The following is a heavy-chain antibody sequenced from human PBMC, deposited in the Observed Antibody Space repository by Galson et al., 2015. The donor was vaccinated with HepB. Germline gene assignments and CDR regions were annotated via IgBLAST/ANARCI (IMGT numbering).Heavy chain of an antibody. CDR1: GGTFSTYA. CDR2: IIPLFGTT. D-gene: IGHD1-7*01. V-gene: IGHV1-69*13. Sequence: SVKVSCKASGGTFSTYAISWVRQAPGQGLEWMGGIIPLFGTTNSAQKFQDRVTITADESTTTAYMELSSLRSEDTAVYYCAISDGPVELLDAFDIWGQGTMVTVSS. J-gene: IGHJ3*02. CDR3: AISDGPVELLDAFDI.